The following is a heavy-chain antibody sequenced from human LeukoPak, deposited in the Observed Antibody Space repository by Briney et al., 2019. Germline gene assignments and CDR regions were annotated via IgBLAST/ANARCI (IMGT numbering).Heavy chain of an antibody. CDR1: GYSFNSQG. CDR3: AGEILRFDI. Sequence: LRASVKVSCKASGYSFNSQGMNWVRQAPGQGLEWMGWINTDSGNPTYAQGFTGRFVFSLDSSVSTAYLQISNLMPEDTAKYYCAGEILRFDIWGQGTMVIVYS. J-gene: IGHJ3*02. CDR2: INTDSGNP. V-gene: IGHV7-4-1*02.